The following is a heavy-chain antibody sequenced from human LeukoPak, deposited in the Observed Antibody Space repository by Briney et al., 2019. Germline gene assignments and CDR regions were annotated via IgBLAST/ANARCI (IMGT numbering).Heavy chain of an antibody. J-gene: IGHJ6*02. CDR2: IYCSGST. CDR3: ARGASIGDGMDA. CDR1: GGSISSGGYY. V-gene: IGHV4-31*03. D-gene: IGHD1-26*01. Sequence: NPSETLSLTCTVSGGSISSGGYYWSWIRQHPGKGLEWIGYIYCSGSTYYNPSLKSRVTISVDTSKNQFSLKLSSVTAADTAVYYCARGASIGDGMDAWGQGTTVTVSS.